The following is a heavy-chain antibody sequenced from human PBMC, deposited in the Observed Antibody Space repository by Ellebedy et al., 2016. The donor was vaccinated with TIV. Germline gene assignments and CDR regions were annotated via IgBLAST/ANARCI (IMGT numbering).Heavy chain of an antibody. Sequence: MPSETLSLTCTVSGGSISSSSYYWGWIRQPPGKGLEWIWSIYYSGSTYYNPSLKSRVTISVDTSKNQFSLKLSSVTAADTAVYYCAREPALTVTTLTGADYWGQGTLVTVSS. CDR3: AREPALTVTTLTGADY. CDR1: GGSISSSSYY. D-gene: IGHD4-17*01. V-gene: IGHV4-39*01. J-gene: IGHJ4*02. CDR2: IYYSGST.